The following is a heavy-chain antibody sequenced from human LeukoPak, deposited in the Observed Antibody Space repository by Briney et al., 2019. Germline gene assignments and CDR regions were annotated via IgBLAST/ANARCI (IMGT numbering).Heavy chain of an antibody. J-gene: IGHJ4*02. CDR3: AKGGPYYYDSSGYY. CDR1: GFTFSSYA. V-gene: IGHV3-23*01. CDR2: ISGSGGST. Sequence: GGSLRLSCAASGFTFSSYAMSWVRQAPGKGLEWVSAISGSGGSTYYADSVKGRFAISRDNSKNTLYLQMNSLRAEDTAVYYCAKGGPYYYDSSGYYWGQGTLVTVSS. D-gene: IGHD3-22*01.